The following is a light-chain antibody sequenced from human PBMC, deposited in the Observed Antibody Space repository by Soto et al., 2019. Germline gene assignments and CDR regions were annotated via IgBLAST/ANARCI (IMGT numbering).Light chain of an antibody. J-gene: IGKJ2*01. V-gene: IGKV1-5*03. CDR3: QQYAGYSGET. CDR1: QSISTW. CDR2: KAS. Sequence: DIQMTQSPSTLSASVGDRVTITCRTSQSISTWLAWYQQKPGKAPKLLIYKASNLESGVPSRFSGSGSGTEFTLTISSLQPDDFATYYCQQYAGYSGETFGQGTKVDIK.